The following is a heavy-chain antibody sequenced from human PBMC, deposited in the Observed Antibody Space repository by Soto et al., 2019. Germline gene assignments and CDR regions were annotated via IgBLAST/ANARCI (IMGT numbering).Heavy chain of an antibody. CDR2: ISFDGANT. Sequence: QVQLVESGGGVVPPWGSLRVSCVVSGFTFNSYNMHWVRQAPGEGLEWVAVISFDGANTFYADSVKGRFTISRDTSRDTLYLQMSRLRVEDTAVYYCARDGYNRGGFDYWGQGTLVSVSS. V-gene: IGHV3-30-3*01. CDR3: ARDGYNRGGFDY. D-gene: IGHD6-25*01. CDR1: GFTFNSYN. J-gene: IGHJ4*02.